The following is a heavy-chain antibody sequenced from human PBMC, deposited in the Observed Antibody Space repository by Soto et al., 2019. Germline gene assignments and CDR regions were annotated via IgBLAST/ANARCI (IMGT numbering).Heavy chain of an antibody. CDR3: ARVPNVDTAMDHPNYYYYYGMDV. CDR1: GGSISSGGYS. Sequence: SETLSLTCAASGGSISSGGYSWSWIRQPPGKGLEWIGYIYHSGSTYYNPSLKSRVTISVDRSKNQFSLKLSSVTAADTAVYYCARVPNVDTAMDHPNYYYYYGMDVWGQGTTVTVSS. D-gene: IGHD5-18*01. CDR2: IYHSGST. V-gene: IGHV4-30-2*01. J-gene: IGHJ6*02.